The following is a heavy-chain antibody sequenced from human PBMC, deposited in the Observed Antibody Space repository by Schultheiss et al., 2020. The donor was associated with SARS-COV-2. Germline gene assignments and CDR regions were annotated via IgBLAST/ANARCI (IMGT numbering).Heavy chain of an antibody. V-gene: IGHV4-61*01. CDR3: ARATYHDFWSGYYSYYFDY. Sequence: SETLSLTCSVSGGSISTSSHYWSWIRQPPGKGLEWIGYIYYSGSTNYNPSLKSRVTISVDTSKNQFSLKLSSVTAADTAVYYCARATYHDFWSGYYSYYFDYWGQGTLVTVSS. CDR1: GGSISTSSHY. J-gene: IGHJ4*02. D-gene: IGHD3-3*01. CDR2: IYYSGST.